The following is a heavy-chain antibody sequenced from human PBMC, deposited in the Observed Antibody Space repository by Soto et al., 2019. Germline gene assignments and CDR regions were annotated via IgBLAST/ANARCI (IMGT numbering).Heavy chain of an antibody. Sequence: QVQLVESGGDVVQPGRSLRLSCLTSGFIFSSYSLHWVRQAPGKGLEWLTFMSYDGTTKYYADSARGRFNVSRDNSKNTLYLQMNSLRPEVTAVYYCARDAYDDPPGYFQHWGQGTLVSVS. V-gene: IGHV3-30-3*01. CDR3: ARDAYDDPPGYFQH. D-gene: IGHD3-22*01. CDR1: GFIFSSYS. J-gene: IGHJ1*01. CDR2: MSYDGTTK.